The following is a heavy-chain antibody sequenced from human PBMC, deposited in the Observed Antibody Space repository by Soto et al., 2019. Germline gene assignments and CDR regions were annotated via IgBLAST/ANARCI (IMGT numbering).Heavy chain of an antibody. V-gene: IGHV3-23*01. CDR1: GFTFSSYA. CDR3: AKGGYNWNDASPNWFDP. Sequence: GGSLRLSCAASGFTFSSYAMSWVRQAPGKGLEWVSAISGSGGSTYYADSVKGRFTISRDNSKNTLYLQMNSRRAEDTAVYYCAKGGYNWNDASPNWFDPGGQGTLVTVSS. J-gene: IGHJ5*02. D-gene: IGHD1-1*01. CDR2: ISGSGGST.